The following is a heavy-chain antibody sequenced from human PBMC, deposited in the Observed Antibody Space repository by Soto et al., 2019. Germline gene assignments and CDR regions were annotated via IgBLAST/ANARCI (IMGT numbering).Heavy chain of an antibody. V-gene: IGHV4-31*03. CDR1: GGSISSGGYY. J-gene: IGHJ4*02. CDR2: IYYSGST. Sequence: SETLSLTCTVSGGSISSGGYYWSWIRQHPGKGLEWIGYIYYSGSTYYNPSLKSRVTIPVDTSKNQFSLKLSSVTAADTAVYYCASAITMVRGVIIGAGIDPTAAFDYWGQGTLVTVSS. D-gene: IGHD3-10*01. CDR3: ASAITMVRGVIIGAGIDPTAAFDY.